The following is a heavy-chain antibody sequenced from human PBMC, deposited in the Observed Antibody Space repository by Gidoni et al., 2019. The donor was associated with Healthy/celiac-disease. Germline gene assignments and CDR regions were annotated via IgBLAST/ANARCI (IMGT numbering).Heavy chain of an antibody. CDR1: GGSISRGGYY. J-gene: IGHJ4*02. CDR3: ARGDYGSGSHFDY. D-gene: IGHD3-10*01. V-gene: IGHV4-31*03. Sequence: QVQLQESGPGLVKPSQPLSLTCTVSGGSISRGGYYWSWIRQHPGKGLEWIGYIYYSGSTYYNPSLKSRVTISVDTSKNQFSLKLSSVTAADTAVYYCARGDYGSGSHFDYWGQGTLVTVSS. CDR2: IYYSGST.